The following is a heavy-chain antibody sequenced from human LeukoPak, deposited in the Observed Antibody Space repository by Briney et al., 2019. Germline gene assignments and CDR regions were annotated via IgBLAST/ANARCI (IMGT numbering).Heavy chain of an antibody. J-gene: IGHJ5*02. D-gene: IGHD3-9*01. V-gene: IGHV3-11*05. Sequence: GGSLRLSCAASGFTFSDYYMSWIRQAPGKGLEWVSYISSSSSYTNYADSVKGRFTISRDNAKNSLYLQMNSLRAEDTTVYYCARVIGGIRYFDWYNWFDPWGQGTLVTVSS. CDR3: ARVIGGIRYFDWYNWFDP. CDR1: GFTFSDYY. CDR2: ISSSSSYT.